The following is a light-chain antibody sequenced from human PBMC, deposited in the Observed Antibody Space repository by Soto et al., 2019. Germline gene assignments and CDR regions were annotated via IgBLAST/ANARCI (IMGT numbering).Light chain of an antibody. V-gene: IGKV3-15*01. J-gene: IGKJ1*01. CDR2: GAS. CDR3: QQYNTFWT. CDR1: QNLRSS. Sequence: VMTQSPATLSVSPGERATLSCRASQNLRSSLAWYQQKPGQAPRLLIYGASTRATGIPARFSGSGSGTDFTLTISSLQPEDFATYYCQQYNTFWTFGQGTKVDIK.